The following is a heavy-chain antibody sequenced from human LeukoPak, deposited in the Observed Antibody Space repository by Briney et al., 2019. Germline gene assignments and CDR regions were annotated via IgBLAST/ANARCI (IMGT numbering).Heavy chain of an antibody. J-gene: IGHJ6*03. CDR2: IKPDGSDK. CDR1: GFTFTNYW. V-gene: IGHV3-7*01. CDR3: ARVGPQGADHYVDV. D-gene: IGHD3-16*01. Sequence: PGGSLRLSRVVSGFTFTNYWVGWVRQAPGKGLEWVGNIKPDGSDKYYMDSMKGRFTISRDNSENSLHLHMNSLRAEDTAVYYCARVGPQGADHYVDVWGKGTTVTISS.